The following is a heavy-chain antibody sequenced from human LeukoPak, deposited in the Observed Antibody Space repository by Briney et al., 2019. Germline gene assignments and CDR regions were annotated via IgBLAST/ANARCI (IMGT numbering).Heavy chain of an antibody. CDR1: GFTFSGSA. V-gene: IGHV3-30*02. Sequence: PGGSLRLSCAASGFTFSGSALHWVRQAPGKGLEWVAFIRYDGTNKYYADSVKGRFTISRENSKNTLYLQMNRLRAEDTAVYYCAKESESYDSSGSTLDYRGQGTLVTVSS. J-gene: IGHJ4*02. CDR3: AKESESYDSSGSTLDY. D-gene: IGHD3-22*01. CDR2: IRYDGTNK.